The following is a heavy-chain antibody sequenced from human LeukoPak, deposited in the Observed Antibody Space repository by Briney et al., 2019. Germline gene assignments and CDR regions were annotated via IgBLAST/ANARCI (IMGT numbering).Heavy chain of an antibody. CDR2: IHYTGTT. Sequence: GSLRLSCAVSGFTFSNYAMSWIRQPPGKGLEWIAYIHYTGTTGYNPSLKSRVTMLGDTSKNQFSLKLTSVTAADTAVYYCASESLTLAGIDYWGQGTLVTVSS. D-gene: IGHD6-19*01. J-gene: IGHJ4*02. CDR3: ASESLTLAGIDY. CDR1: GFTFSNYA. V-gene: IGHV4-59*08.